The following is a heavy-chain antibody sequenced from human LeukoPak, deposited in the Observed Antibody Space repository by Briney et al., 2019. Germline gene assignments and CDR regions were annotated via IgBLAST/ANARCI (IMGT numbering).Heavy chain of an antibody. CDR3: TRVITGAVAYAY. D-gene: IGHD1-20*01. V-gene: IGHV1-2*02. CDR1: GYTFTGYY. CDR2: INPNGGGT. Sequence: ASVKVSFKASGYTFTGYYMQWARQAPGQGLEWMGWINPNGGGTNNAQKFQGRVTMTRDTTISTVYMELSSLRSDDTAVYYCTRVITGAVAYAYWGQGTLVTVSS. J-gene: IGHJ4*02.